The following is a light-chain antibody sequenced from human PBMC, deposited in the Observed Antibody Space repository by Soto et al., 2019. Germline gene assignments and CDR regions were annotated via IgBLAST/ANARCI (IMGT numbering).Light chain of an antibody. CDR2: VIS. Sequence: MVMTQSPAILSVSPGETATLSCRASQSVNSNYLAWYQQHPGQPPRLLIYVISTRATGIPARFSGSGSGTEFSLTISSLQSEDFAVYYCQQYSKWPITFGQGTRLEI. CDR1: QSVNSN. V-gene: IGKV3-15*01. J-gene: IGKJ5*01. CDR3: QQYSKWPIT.